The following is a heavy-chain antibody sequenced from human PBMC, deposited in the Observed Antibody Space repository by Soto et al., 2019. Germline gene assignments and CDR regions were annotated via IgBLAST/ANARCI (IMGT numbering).Heavy chain of an antibody. CDR1: GYTLTELS. CDR2: FDPEDGET. D-gene: IGHD3-22*01. Sequence: VASVKVSCKVSGYTLTELSMHWVRQAPGKGLEWMGGFDPEDGETIYAQKFQGRVTMTEDTSTDTAYMELSSLRSEDTAVYYCATVVVVSGAFDIWGQGTMVTVSS. J-gene: IGHJ3*02. V-gene: IGHV1-24*01. CDR3: ATVVVVSGAFDI.